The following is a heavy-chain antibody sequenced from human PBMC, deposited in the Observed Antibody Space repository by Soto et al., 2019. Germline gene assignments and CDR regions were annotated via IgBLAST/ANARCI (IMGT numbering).Heavy chain of an antibody. V-gene: IGHV3-15*01. CDR3: TTPIGTTPGSFEI. CDR1: EFTFTNAW. CDR2: IKRKSDGGTT. Sequence: EVQLVESGGGLVKPGGSLRLSCVASEFTFTNAWMSWVRQAPGKGLEWVGRIKRKSDGGTTDYAAPVKGRFTISRDDSRNTVYLQMNSLKSEDTAMYYCTTPIGTTPGSFEIWGQGTMVTVSS. J-gene: IGHJ3*02. D-gene: IGHD1-1*01.